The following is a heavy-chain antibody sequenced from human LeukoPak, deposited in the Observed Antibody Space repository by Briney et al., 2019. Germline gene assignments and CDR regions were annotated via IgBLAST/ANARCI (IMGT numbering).Heavy chain of an antibody. CDR1: GYTFANYD. J-gene: IGHJ4*02. D-gene: IGHD6-13*01. Sequence: ASVKVSCKASGYTFANYDISWVRQAPGQGLEWVGWISAYNGNTNSAQKLQGRVTMTTDTSTSTAYMELRSLRSDDTALYYCARDGAAAGRTFDYWGQGTLVTVSS. V-gene: IGHV1-18*01. CDR2: ISAYNGNT. CDR3: ARDGAAAGRTFDY.